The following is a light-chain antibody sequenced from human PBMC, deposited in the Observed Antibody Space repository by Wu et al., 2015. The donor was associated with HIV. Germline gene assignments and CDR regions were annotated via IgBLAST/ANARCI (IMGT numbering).Light chain of an antibody. J-gene: IGKJ1*01. V-gene: IGKV1-5*03. CDR3: QQHMSYSS. Sequence: DIQMTQSPLTLSASVGDRVTITCRASQTVADLLAWYQQKPGKAPKLLIKRGSTLESGVPSRFTGSGSGTEFTLTISSLQPDDSAIYYCQQHMSYSSFGQGTKVEIK. CDR1: QTVADL. CDR2: RGS.